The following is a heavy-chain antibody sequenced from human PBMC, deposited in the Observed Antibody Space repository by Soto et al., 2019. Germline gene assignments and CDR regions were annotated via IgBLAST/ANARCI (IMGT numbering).Heavy chain of an antibody. Sequence: EVQLLESGGGLAQPGGSLRLSCAASGFTFNSYALTWVRQGPGKGLEWVSTISGSGGSTYYGDSVKGRFIISRDNSKKTVYLQMNSLRPEDTAIYYCAKVQGSYPTPQNWFDPWGQGTLVTVSS. CDR1: GFTFNSYA. V-gene: IGHV3-23*01. CDR3: AKVQGSYPTPQNWFDP. D-gene: IGHD1-26*01. CDR2: ISGSGGST. J-gene: IGHJ5*02.